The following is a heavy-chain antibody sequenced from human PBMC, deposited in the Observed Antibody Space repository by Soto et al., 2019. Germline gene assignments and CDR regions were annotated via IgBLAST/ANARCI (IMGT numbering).Heavy chain of an antibody. J-gene: IGHJ3*01. Sequence: PGESLKISCKGSGYTFTRNWIGWVRQMPGKGLEWMGIIFPIDSDTRYSPSSQGQVTISADNSISTAYLQWSSLKASDTAIYYCATPGGRDFNAFGVWGQGTMVTVSS. CDR2: IFPIDSDT. D-gene: IGHD2-21*02. V-gene: IGHV5-51*01. CDR3: ATPGGRDFNAFGV. CDR1: GYTFTRNW.